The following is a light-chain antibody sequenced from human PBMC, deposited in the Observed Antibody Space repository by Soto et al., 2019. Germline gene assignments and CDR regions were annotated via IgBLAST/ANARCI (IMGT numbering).Light chain of an antibody. J-gene: IGLJ1*01. CDR1: TSDVGGYNL. Sequence: QSVLTQPASVSGSPGQSITISCSGTTSDVGGYNLVSWYQQHTAKAPKLLIYEGTQRPSGVSSRFSGSKSGNTASLTISGVQAEDEADYYCCSYASSSYYVFGNGTKVTV. CDR2: EGT. V-gene: IGLV2-23*01. CDR3: CSYASSSYYV.